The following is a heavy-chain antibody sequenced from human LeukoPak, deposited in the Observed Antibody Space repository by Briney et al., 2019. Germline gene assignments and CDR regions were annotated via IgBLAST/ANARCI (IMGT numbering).Heavy chain of an antibody. CDR1: GGSISSGGYY. D-gene: IGHD1-20*01. CDR2: IYYSGST. V-gene: IGHV4-31*03. CDR3: ARDLYVIGKYYYGMDV. J-gene: IGHJ6*02. Sequence: SRTLSLTCTVSGGSISSGGYYWSWIRQHPGKGLEWIGYIYYSGSTYYNPSVKSRVTISVDTSKNQFSLKLTAVTAADTAVYYCARDLYVIGKYYYGMDVWGQGTTVTVSS.